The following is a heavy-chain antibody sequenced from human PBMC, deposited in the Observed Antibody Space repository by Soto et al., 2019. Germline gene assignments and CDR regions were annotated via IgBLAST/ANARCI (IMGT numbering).Heavy chain of an antibody. J-gene: IGHJ4*02. Sequence: QVQLVQSGAEVKKPGSSVKVSCKASGGTFSSYAISWVRQAPGQGLEWMGGIIPIFGTANYAQKFQGRATITAAESTSTAYRELSSLRSEATAVYYCAREESSSSLGNALYFDYWGQGTLVTVSS. CDR3: AREESSSSLGNALYFDY. D-gene: IGHD6-13*01. CDR1: GGTFSSYA. V-gene: IGHV1-69*12. CDR2: IIPIFGTA.